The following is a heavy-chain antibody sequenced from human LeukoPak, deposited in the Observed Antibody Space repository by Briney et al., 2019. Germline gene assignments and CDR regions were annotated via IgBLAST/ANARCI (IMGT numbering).Heavy chain of an antibody. V-gene: IGHV1-69*13. J-gene: IGHJ4*02. CDR1: GGTFSSYA. CDR3: ARAASAGSGYYSPDY. CDR2: IIPIFGTA. Sequence: SVKVSCKASGGTFSSYAISWVRQAPGQGLEWMGGIIPIFGTANYAQKFQGRVTITADESTSTAYMELSSLRSEDTAVYYCARAASAGSGYYSPDYWGQGTLVTVSS. D-gene: IGHD3-3*01.